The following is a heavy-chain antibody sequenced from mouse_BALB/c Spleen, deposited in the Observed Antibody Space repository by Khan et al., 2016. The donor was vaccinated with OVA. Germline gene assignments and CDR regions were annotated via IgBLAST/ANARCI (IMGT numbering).Heavy chain of an antibody. CDR3: AGLEDN. Sequence: VELVESGPGLVAPSQSLSITCTVSGYSLTSDGVHWVRQPPGKGLEWLGGIWAGGSTNYNSALMYRLSINIDNSKNQVFSKVNSLQTDDTAMYYCAGLEDNWGQGTTLTVSS. J-gene: IGHJ2*01. CDR1: GYSLTSDG. CDR2: IWAGGST. V-gene: IGHV2-9*02.